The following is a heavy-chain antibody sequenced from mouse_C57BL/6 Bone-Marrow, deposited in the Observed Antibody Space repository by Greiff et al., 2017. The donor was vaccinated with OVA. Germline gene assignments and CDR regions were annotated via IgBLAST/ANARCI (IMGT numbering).Heavy chain of an antibody. V-gene: IGHV1-61*01. CDR2: IYPSDSET. CDR3: FCDDYDEDFWYFDV. Sequence: QVQLQQPGAELVRPGSSVKLSCKASGYTFTSYWMDWVKQRPGQGLEWIGNIYPSDSETHYTQKFKDKVTLTVDKSSSTAYMQLSSLTSEDSAVYYCFCDDYDEDFWYFDVWGTGTTVTVSS. D-gene: IGHD2-4*01. CDR1: GYTFTSYW. J-gene: IGHJ1*03.